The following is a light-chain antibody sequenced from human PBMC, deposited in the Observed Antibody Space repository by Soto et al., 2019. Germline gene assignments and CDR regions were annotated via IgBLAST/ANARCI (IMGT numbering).Light chain of an antibody. CDR3: QQRSNWPAT. CDR1: QSVSTY. J-gene: IGKJ2*01. CDR2: DAS. V-gene: IGKV3-11*01. Sequence: EIVLTQSPVTLSLSPGERATLCCRASQSVSTYLAWYQQKPGQAPRLLIYDASNRATGIPARFSGSGSGTDFTLTISSLEPEDFAVYYCQQRSNWPATFGQGTKLEIK.